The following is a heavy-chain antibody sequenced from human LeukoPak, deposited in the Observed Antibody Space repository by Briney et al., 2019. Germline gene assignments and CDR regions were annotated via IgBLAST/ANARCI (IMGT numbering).Heavy chain of an antibody. Sequence: QSGGSLRLSCAASGFTFSSYGMHWVRQAPGKGLEWVAVIWYDGSNKYYADSVKGRSTISSDNSKNTLYLQMNSLRAEDTAVYYCARGGDFWSGHNWFDPWGQGTLVTVCS. CDR2: IWYDGSNK. V-gene: IGHV3-33*01. D-gene: IGHD3-3*01. J-gene: IGHJ5*02. CDR1: GFTFSSYG. CDR3: ARGGDFWSGHNWFDP.